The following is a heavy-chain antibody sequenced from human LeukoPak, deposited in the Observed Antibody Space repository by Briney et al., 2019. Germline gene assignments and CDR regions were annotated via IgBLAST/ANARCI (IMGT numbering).Heavy chain of an antibody. CDR1: GGSISSGGYS. D-gene: IGHD6-13*01. CDR2: IYHSGST. Sequence: SQTLSLTCAVSGGSISSGGYSWSWLRQPPGQGLEWIVYIYHSGSTYYNPSLKSRVTTSVDRSKNQFSLKLSSVTAADTAVYYCARGSSSPGLDYFDYWGQGTLVTVSS. J-gene: IGHJ4*02. V-gene: IGHV4-30-2*01. CDR3: ARGSSSPGLDYFDY.